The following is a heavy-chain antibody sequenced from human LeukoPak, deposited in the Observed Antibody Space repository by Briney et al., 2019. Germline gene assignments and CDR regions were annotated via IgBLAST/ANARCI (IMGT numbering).Heavy chain of an antibody. CDR1: GFTFGSYS. D-gene: IGHD2-21*02. V-gene: IGHV3-21*04. Sequence: GGSLRLSCAASGFTFGSYSMNWDRQAPGKGLEWVSSISSSSSYIYYADSVKGRFTISRDNAKNSLYLQMNSLRAEDTAVYYCARAYMTATRHFDSWGQGTLVTVSS. J-gene: IGHJ4*02. CDR3: ARAYMTATRHFDS. CDR2: ISSSSSYI.